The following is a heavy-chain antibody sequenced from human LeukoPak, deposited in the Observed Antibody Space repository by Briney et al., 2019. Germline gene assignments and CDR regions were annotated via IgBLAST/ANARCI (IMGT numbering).Heavy chain of an antibody. CDR2: LNSDGSST. V-gene: IGHV3-74*01. D-gene: IGHD6-6*01. CDR3: AKGGSDRTSSLDN. J-gene: IGHJ4*02. CDR1: GFTFSGYW. Sequence: PGGSLRLSCAASGFTFSGYWMHWVRQAPGKGLVWVSRLNSDGSSTAYADSVKGRFTISRDNAKNTLYLQMNSLRAEDTAVYYCAKGGSDRTSSLDNWGQGTLVTVSS.